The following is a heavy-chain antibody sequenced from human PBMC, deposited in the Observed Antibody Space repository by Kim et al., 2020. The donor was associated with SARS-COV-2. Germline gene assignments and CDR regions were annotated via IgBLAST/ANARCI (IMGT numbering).Heavy chain of an antibody. D-gene: IGHD3-10*01. CDR3: ASKEGGELFSGYHY. V-gene: IGHV4-38-2*02. CDR1: GYSISSGYY. CDR2: IYHSGST. J-gene: IGHJ4*02. Sequence: SETLSLTCTVSGYSISSGYYWGWIRQPPGKGLEWIGSIYHSGSTYYNPSLKSRVTISVDTSKNQFSLKLSSVTAADTAVYYCASKEGGELFSGYHYWGQGTLVTVSS.